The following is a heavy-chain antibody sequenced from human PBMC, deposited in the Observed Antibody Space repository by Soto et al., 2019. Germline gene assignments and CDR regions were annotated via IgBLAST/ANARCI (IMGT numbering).Heavy chain of an antibody. V-gene: IGHV4-4*02. CDR2: LYPSGGT. Sequence: QVQLQESGPGLVTPSGTLSLTCSVSGVSISRSNWWTWVRQAPGKGLEWIGELYPSGGTTYNPSLQNRATISADYSKNHLSRTSTSVTAADTAVYYCARCLHCSNGGRFDPWGQGALVTVSS. CDR1: GVSISRSNW. D-gene: IGHD2-8*01. J-gene: IGHJ5*02. CDR3: ARCLHCSNGGRFDP.